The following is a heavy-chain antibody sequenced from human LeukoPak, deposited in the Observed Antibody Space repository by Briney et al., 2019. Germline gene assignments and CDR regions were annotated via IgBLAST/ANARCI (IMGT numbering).Heavy chain of an antibody. D-gene: IGHD6-13*01. CDR3: ATDLTACISSWSRTKGSGY. V-gene: IGHV3-43D*04. CDR2: ISYDGGSR. CDR1: GFKFDDYA. Sequence: PGGSLRLSCAASGFKFDDYAVHWVRHAPGKGLEWVSLISYDGGSRFYADSVKGRFTISRDNTKNSLYLQMSSLRPEDTALYYCATDLTACISSWSRTKGSGYWGRGTLVTVSS. J-gene: IGHJ4*02.